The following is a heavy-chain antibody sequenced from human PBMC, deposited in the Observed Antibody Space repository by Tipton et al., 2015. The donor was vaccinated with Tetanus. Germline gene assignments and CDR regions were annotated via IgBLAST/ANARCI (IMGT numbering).Heavy chain of an antibody. Sequence: TLSLTCTVSGGSISDKKYYWGWIRQPPGRGLEWIASIYFEGSTYYSPSFKRRVSIAVDRSQSVFSLNLTSATAADTAVYYCARHLYGYWFDPWGQGALVTVSS. V-gene: IGHV4-39*02. CDR2: IYFEGST. CDR3: ARHLYGYWFDP. D-gene: IGHD3-10*01. CDR1: GGSISDKKYY. J-gene: IGHJ5*02.